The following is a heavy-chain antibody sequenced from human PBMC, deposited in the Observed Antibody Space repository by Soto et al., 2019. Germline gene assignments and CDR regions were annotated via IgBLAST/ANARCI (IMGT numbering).Heavy chain of an antibody. Sequence: ASVKVSCKASGYTFTSYYMHWVRQAPGQGLEKMGIINPSGGSTSYAQKFQGRVTMTRDTSTSTVYMELSSLRSEDTAVYYFARVYCSGGSCYSIDYWGQGTLVTVSS. CDR2: INPSGGST. D-gene: IGHD2-15*01. CDR1: GYTFTSYY. CDR3: ARVYCSGGSCYSIDY. V-gene: IGHV1-46*03. J-gene: IGHJ4*02.